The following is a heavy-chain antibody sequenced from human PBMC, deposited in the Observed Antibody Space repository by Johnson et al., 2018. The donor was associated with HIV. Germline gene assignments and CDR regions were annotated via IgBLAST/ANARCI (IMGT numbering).Heavy chain of an antibody. D-gene: IGHD5-18*01. CDR3: AKDSRYSYGPDAFDI. CDR2: ISYDGSNK. Sequence: QVQLVESGGGVVQPGRSLRLSCAASGFTFSSYAMHWVRQAPGKGLEWVAVISYDGSNKYNADSVKGRFTISRDNSKNTLYLQMNSLRAEDTAVYYCAKDSRYSYGPDAFDIWGQGTMVTVSS. J-gene: IGHJ3*02. CDR1: GFTFSSYA. V-gene: IGHV3-30*04.